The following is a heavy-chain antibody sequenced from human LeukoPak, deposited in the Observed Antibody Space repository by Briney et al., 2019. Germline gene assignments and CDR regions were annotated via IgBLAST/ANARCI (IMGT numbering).Heavy chain of an antibody. V-gene: IGHV3-48*01. Sequence: TGGSLRLSCAASGFTFSSYAMSWVRQAPGKGLEWVSYISSSSSTIYYADSVKGRFTISRDNAKNSLYLQMNSLRAEDTAVYYCARYTATVVWGKGTTVTVSS. CDR3: ARYTATVV. D-gene: IGHD5-18*01. CDR1: GFTFSSYA. J-gene: IGHJ6*04. CDR2: ISSSSSTI.